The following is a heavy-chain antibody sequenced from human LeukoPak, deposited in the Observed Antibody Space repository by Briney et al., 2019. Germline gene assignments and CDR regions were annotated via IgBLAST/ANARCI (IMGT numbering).Heavy chain of an antibody. V-gene: IGHV3-33*01. CDR2: IWHDGSHK. CDR1: GFAFNTYA. CDR3: AREIFGSGSHPGF. Sequence: GRSLRLSCAASGFAFNTYAMHWVRQAPGQGLEWVALIWHDGSHKFYSNSVRGQFTISRDNSKNTVSLQMNNLRPEDTAVYYCAREIFGSGSHPGFWGQGTLVTVSS. J-gene: IGHJ4*02. D-gene: IGHD3-10*01.